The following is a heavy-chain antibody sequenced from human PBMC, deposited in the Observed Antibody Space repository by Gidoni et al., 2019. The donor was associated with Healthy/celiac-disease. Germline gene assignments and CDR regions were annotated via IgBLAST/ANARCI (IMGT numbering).Heavy chain of an antibody. V-gene: IGHV3-9*01. D-gene: IGHD4-17*01. CDR1: GFTFDDYA. CDR2: ISWNSGSI. CDR3: ASGDDYGDYRGFDY. J-gene: IGHJ4*02. Sequence: EVQLVESGGGLVQPGRSLRLSCAASGFTFDDYAMHWVRQAPGKGLEWVSGISWNSGSIGYADSVKGRFTISRDNAKNSLYLQMNSLRAEDTALYYCASGDDYGDYRGFDYWGQGTLVTVSS.